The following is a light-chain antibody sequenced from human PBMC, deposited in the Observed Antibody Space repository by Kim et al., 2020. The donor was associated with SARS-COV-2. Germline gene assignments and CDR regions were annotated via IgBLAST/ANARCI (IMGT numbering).Light chain of an antibody. J-gene: IGKJ4*01. V-gene: IGKV3-20*01. CDR3: QQYGSSPLT. Sequence: EIVLTQSPGTLSLSPGERATLSCRASQSVSRDCLAWYQQKPGQTPRLFIYGASNRATGISDRFTGSGSGTDFTLTINRLEPGDSAVYYCQQYGSSPLTFGGGTKVEI. CDR2: GAS. CDR1: QSVSRDC.